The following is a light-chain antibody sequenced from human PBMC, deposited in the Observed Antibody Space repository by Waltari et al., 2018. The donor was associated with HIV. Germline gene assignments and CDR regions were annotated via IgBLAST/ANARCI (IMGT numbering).Light chain of an antibody. J-gene: IGLJ2*01. V-gene: IGLV1-47*01. CDR1: SSNIGSYY. CDR2: RNN. CDR3: AAWTDSLTAVV. Sequence: QSVLTQPPSASGTPGQRVTISCSGSSSNIGSYYVYWYQQLPGTAPKLLIYRNNQRPSGVPDRFSGSKSGTSASLAINGLRSKDEADYYCAAWTDSLTAVVFGGGTKLSVL.